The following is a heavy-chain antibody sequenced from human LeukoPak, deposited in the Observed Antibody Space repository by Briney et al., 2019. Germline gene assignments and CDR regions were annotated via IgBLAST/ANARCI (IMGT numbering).Heavy chain of an antibody. CDR3: AKATYGDDVGYYYYMDV. V-gene: IGHV3-23*01. J-gene: IGHJ6*03. Sequence: PGGSLRLSCAASGFTFSSYAMSWVRQAPGKGLEWVSAISGSGGSTYYADSVKGRFTISRDNSKNTLYLQMNSLRAEDTAVYYCAKATYGDDVGYYYYMDVWGKGTTVTVSS. CDR1: GFTFSSYA. D-gene: IGHD4-17*01. CDR2: ISGSGGST.